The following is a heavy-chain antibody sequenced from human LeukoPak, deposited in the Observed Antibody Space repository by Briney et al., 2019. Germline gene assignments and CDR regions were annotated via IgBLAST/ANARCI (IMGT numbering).Heavy chain of an antibody. CDR1: GFTFSDYS. CDR2: IGSRSSHI. V-gene: IGHV3-21*01. Sequence: PGGSLRLSCAASGFTFSDYSMNWVRQTPGKGLEWVSSIGSRSSHIYYADSVKGRFTISRDNAKNSLYLQMNSLRAEDTAVYYCGRVGSGGTREDTLDIWGQGTMVTVSS. J-gene: IGHJ3*02. D-gene: IGHD1-26*01. CDR3: GRVGSGGTREDTLDI.